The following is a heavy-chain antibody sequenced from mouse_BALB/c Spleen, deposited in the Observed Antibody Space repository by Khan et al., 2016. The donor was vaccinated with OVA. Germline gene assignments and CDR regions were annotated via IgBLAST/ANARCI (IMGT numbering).Heavy chain of an antibody. CDR1: GYTFTTAG. Sequence: QIQLVQSGPELKKPGETVRISCKASGYTFTTAGIQWVQQMPGKGLKWIGWINTHSGVPKYAEDFKGRFAFSLEISVSTAYLQITNLKNEDTATYFCARGGATYDRNDGGAMEYWGQGTSVTVSS. V-gene: IGHV9-4*02. D-gene: IGHD2-14*01. J-gene: IGHJ4*01. CDR3: ARGGATYDRNDGGAMEY. CDR2: INTHSGVP.